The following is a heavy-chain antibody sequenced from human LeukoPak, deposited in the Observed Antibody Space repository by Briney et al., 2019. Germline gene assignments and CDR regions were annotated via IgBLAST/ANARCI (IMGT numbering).Heavy chain of an antibody. D-gene: IGHD6-19*01. CDR1: GFSVSSNY. J-gene: IGHJ4*02. CDR3: ASGGDPQWLVHGEY. CDR2: LYSAGST. V-gene: IGHV3-53*01. Sequence: AGGSLRLSCAASGFSVSSNYMIWVRQAPGKGLEWVSVLYSAGSTYFADSVEGRFTISRDNSKNTLYLQMNSLKPEDTAVYYCASGGDPQWLVHGEYWGQGTLVTVSS.